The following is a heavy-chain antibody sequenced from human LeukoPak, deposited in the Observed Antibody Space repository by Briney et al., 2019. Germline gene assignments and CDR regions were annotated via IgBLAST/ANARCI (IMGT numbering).Heavy chain of an antibody. CDR2: INAGNGNT. Sequence: ASVKVSCKASGYTFTSYAMHWVRQAPGQRLEWMGWINAGNGNTKYSQEFQGRVTITRDTSASTAYMEVSSLRSEDMAVYYCARNVDSSGWYEKNWFDPWGQGTLVTVSS. CDR3: ARNVDSSGWYEKNWFDP. D-gene: IGHD6-19*01. CDR1: GYTFTSYA. J-gene: IGHJ5*02. V-gene: IGHV1-3*03.